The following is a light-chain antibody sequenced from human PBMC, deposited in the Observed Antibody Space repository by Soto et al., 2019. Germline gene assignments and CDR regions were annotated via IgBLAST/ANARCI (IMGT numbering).Light chain of an antibody. CDR2: DAS. J-gene: IGKJ3*01. CDR1: QSVSSY. Sequence: EIVLTQSPATLSLSPGERATLSCRASQSVSSYLAWYQQKPGQAPRLLIYDASNRATGIPARFSGSGSGTDFTLTISSLELEAFAVYDYQQRSNWPPIFTFGPGTKVDIK. CDR3: QQRSNWPPIFT. V-gene: IGKV3-11*01.